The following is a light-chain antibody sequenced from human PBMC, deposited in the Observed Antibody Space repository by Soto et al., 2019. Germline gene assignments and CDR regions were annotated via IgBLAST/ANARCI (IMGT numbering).Light chain of an antibody. CDR3: MQPIHWPFT. J-gene: IGKJ3*01. V-gene: IGKV2-30*01. CDR1: QSLLYGDGKTY. CDR2: QVS. Sequence: DVVLTQSPFSLPVTLLHPSSISCRSSQSLLYGDGKTYLNWFHQRPGQSSRRLIYQVSIRDSGVPVRFSGSGSGTDFTLHISRVEAEDMGVYYCMQPIHWPFTFGPGTKVDIK.